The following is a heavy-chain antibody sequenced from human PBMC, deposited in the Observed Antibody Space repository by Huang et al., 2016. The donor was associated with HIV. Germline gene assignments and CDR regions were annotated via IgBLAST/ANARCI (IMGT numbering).Heavy chain of an antibody. CDR3: ARVESRRYYDSSGYYY. Sequence: QVQLVQSGAEVKKPGSSVKVSCKASGGTFSSYAISWVRQAPGQGLEWRGGIIPSFGTANYAKKFQGRVTITADESTSTAYMELSSLRSEDTAVYYCARVESRRYYDSSGYYYWGQGTLVTVSS. CDR1: GGTFSSYA. CDR2: IIPSFGTA. J-gene: IGHJ4*02. D-gene: IGHD3-22*01. V-gene: IGHV1-69*01.